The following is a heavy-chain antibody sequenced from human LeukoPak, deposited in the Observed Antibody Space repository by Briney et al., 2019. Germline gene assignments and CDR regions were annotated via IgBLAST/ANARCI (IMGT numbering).Heavy chain of an antibody. CDR3: ARELEGGDYVWGRYRRILYYFDY. D-gene: IGHD3-16*02. V-gene: IGHV4-34*01. CDR1: GGSFSGYY. J-gene: IGHJ4*02. Sequence: SETLSLTCAVYGGSFSGYYWSWIRQPPGKGLEWMGEINHGGSTNYNPSLKRRVTISVDTSKSQFSLMLSPGTAADAAVYYCARELEGGDYVWGRYRRILYYFDYWGQGTLVTVSS. CDR2: INHGGST.